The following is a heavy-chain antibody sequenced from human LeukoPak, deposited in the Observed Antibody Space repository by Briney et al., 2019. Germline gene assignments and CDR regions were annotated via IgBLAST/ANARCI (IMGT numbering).Heavy chain of an antibody. CDR2: IIPILGIA. CDR1: GGTFISYT. V-gene: IGHV1-69*02. Sequence: GASVKVSCKAPGGTFISYTISWVRQAPGQGLEWMGRIIPILGIANYAQKFQGRVTITADKSTSTAYMELSSLRSEDTAVYYCALRITGTINWFDPWGQGTLVTVSS. J-gene: IGHJ5*02. D-gene: IGHD1-20*01. CDR3: ALRITGTINWFDP.